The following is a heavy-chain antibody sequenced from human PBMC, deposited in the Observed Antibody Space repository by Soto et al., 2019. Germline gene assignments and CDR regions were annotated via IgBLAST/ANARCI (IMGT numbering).Heavy chain of an antibody. Sequence: QVQLVQSGAEVKKPGSSVKVSCKASGGTFSSYAISWVRQAPGQGLEWMGGIIPIFGTANYAQKFQGRVTITADESTSTADMELSSLRSEDTAVYYCAREVLWFGELLSPPYYYYGMDVWGQGTTVTVS. CDR1: GGTFSSYA. CDR3: AREVLWFGELLSPPYYYYGMDV. D-gene: IGHD3-10*01. V-gene: IGHV1-69*01. J-gene: IGHJ6*02. CDR2: IIPIFGTA.